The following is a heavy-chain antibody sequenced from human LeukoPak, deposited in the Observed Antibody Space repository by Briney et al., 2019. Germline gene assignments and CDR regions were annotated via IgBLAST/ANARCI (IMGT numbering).Heavy chain of an antibody. J-gene: IGHJ1*01. CDR3: ARGRDYSNSGAYYTPPSPPQH. D-gene: IGHD3-22*01. Sequence: GESLKISCRGSGYSFTSYWIGWVRQMPGKGLEWMGIIYPGDSDTRYSPSFQGQVTISADKSLTTAYLQWSSLRASDTAMYYCARGRDYSNSGAYYTPPSPPQHWGQGNLVTVSS. CDR2: IYPGDSDT. CDR1: GYSFTSYW. V-gene: IGHV5-51*01.